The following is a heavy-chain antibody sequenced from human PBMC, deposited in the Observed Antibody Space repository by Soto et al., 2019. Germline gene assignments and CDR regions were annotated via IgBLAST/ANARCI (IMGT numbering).Heavy chain of an antibody. J-gene: IGHJ5*02. V-gene: IGHV3-23*01. Sequence: EVQLLESGGGLVQPGGSLRLSCVASGFTFSSYAMSWVRQAPGKGLEWVSAISGGGGTAYYAGSVKGRFTISRDNSKNTFYLQMPSLSAEHTAVYYCAKLDCSSTTCYTGGSWFDPWGQGTLVTVSS. CDR3: AKLDCSSTTCYTGGSWFDP. CDR1: GFTFSSYA. D-gene: IGHD2-2*02. CDR2: ISGGGGTA.